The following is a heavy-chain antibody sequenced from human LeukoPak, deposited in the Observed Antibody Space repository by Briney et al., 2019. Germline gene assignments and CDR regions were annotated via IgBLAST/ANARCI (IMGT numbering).Heavy chain of an antibody. D-gene: IGHD3-10*01. CDR2: IYYSGST. J-gene: IGHJ5*02. CDR1: GGSISSYY. CDR3: ARGQPGLLWFGEGYNWFDP. V-gene: IGHV4-59*01. Sequence: SETLSLTCTVSGGSISSYYWSWIRQPPGKGLEWIGYIYYSGSTNYNPSLKSRVTISVDTSKNQFSLKLSSVTAADTAVYYCARGQPGLLWFGEGYNWFDPWGQGTLVTASS.